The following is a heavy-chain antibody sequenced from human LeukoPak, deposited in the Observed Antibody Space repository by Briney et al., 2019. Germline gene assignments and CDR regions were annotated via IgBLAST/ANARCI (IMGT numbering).Heavy chain of an antibody. CDR3: ARAIGYYDSSGYSHSDY. Sequence: ASVKVSCKASGGTFSSYAISWVRQAPGQGLEWMGGIIPIFGTANYAQKFQGRVTITADESTSTAYMELSSLRSEDTAVYYCARAIGYYDSSGYSHSDYWGQGTLVTVSS. D-gene: IGHD3-22*01. V-gene: IGHV1-69*13. J-gene: IGHJ4*02. CDR1: GGTFSSYA. CDR2: IIPIFGTA.